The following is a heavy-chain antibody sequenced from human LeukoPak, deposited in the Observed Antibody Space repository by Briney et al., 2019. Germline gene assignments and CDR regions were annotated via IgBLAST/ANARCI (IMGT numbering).Heavy chain of an antibody. CDR1: GFTFSSYG. CDR3: AKTPGYCGSGNFDY. J-gene: IGHJ4*02. V-gene: IGHV3-30*02. D-gene: IGHD3-10*01. CDR2: IRYDGSNK. Sequence: GGSLRLSCAASGFTFSSYGMHWVRQAPGKGLEWVAFIRYDGSNKCYADSVKGRFTISRDNSKNTLYLQMNSLRAEDTAVYYCAKTPGYCGSGNFDYWGQGTLVTVSS.